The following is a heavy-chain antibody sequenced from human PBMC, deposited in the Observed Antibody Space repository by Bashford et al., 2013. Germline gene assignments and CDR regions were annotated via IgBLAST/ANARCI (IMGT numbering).Heavy chain of an antibody. CDR1: GGSISSGNYY. CDR2: INYSGST. V-gene: IGHV4-31*03. J-gene: IGHJ3*02. Sequence: SETLSLTCTVSGGSISSGNYYWSWIRQHPGKGLEWIGYINYSGSTYYNPSVKSRVTVSLDTSKNQFSLNLRSVTAADTAVYYCARHLAFRSVFSAFDIWGQGTMVTVSS. D-gene: IGHD3-3*02. CDR3: ARHLAFRSVFSAFDI.